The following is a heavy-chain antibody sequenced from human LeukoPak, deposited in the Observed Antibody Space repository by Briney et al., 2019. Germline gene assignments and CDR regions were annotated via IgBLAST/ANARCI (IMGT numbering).Heavy chain of an antibody. J-gene: IGHJ5*02. Sequence: EASVKVSCKASGYTFTSYDINWVRQATGQGLEWMGWMNPNSGNTGYAQKFQGRVTMTRNTSISTAYMELSSLRSEDTAVYYCARVDGYSSSPVVGFDPWGQGTLVTVSS. CDR3: ARVDGYSSSPVVGFDP. CDR2: MNPNSGNT. CDR1: GYTFTSYD. D-gene: IGHD6-6*01. V-gene: IGHV1-8*01.